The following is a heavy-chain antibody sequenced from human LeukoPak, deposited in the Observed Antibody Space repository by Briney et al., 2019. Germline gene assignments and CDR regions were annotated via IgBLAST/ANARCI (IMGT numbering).Heavy chain of an antibody. D-gene: IGHD1-26*01. J-gene: IGHJ3*02. CDR1: GFSFSYFW. CDR2: IDRDGSGT. Sequence: GGSLRLSCAASGFSFSYFWMHWVRQAPGKGLVWVSRIDRDGSGTSYADSVRGRFTISRDNAKNTLSLQMNSLRAEDTAVYYCTRELEYRGSPDDAFDIWGQGTMVTVSS. CDR3: TRELEYRGSPDDAFDI. V-gene: IGHV3-74*01.